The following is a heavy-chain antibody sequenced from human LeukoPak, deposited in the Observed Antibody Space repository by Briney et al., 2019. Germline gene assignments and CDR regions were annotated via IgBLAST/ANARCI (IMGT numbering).Heavy chain of an antibody. D-gene: IGHD3-10*01. CDR1: GGSISSSSYY. Sequence: SETLSLTCTVSGGSISSSSYYWSWIRQPPGKGLEWIGYIYHSGSTYYNPSLKSRVTISVDRSKNQFSLKLSSVTAADTAVYYCAREWFGELFKIDPWGQGTLVTVSS. CDR2: IYHSGST. CDR3: AREWFGELFKIDP. V-gene: IGHV4-30-2*01. J-gene: IGHJ5*02.